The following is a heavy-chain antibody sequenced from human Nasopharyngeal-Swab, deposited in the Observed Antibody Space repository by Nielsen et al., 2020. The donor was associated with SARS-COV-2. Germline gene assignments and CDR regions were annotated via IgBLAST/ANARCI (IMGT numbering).Heavy chain of an antibody. CDR2: IYHSGST. J-gene: IGHJ4*02. CDR1: GGSFTSGLW. CDR3: ARGSGDRWNSRQLDDY. D-gene: IGHD1-1*01. V-gene: IGHV4-4*02. Sequence: SETLSLTCAVSGGSFTSGLWWTWVRQPPGTGLEWIGEIYHSGSTNYNPSLKSRVTISVETSKNQFSRKMTSVTAADTAVYYCARGSGDRWNSRQLDDYWGRGTLVTVSS.